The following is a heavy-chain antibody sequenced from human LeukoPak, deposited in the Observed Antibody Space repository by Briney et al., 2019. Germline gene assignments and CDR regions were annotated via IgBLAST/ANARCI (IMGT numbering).Heavy chain of an antibody. D-gene: IGHD3-22*01. Sequence: ASVKVSCKASGYTFTSYGISWVRQAPGQGLEWMGGIIPIFGTANYAQEFQGRVTITADESTSTAYMELSSLRSEDTAVYYCARSYYYDSSGYYYVSWFDPWGQGTLVTVSS. V-gene: IGHV1-69*13. CDR3: ARSYYYDSSGYYYVSWFDP. CDR2: IIPIFGTA. J-gene: IGHJ5*02. CDR1: GYTFTSYG.